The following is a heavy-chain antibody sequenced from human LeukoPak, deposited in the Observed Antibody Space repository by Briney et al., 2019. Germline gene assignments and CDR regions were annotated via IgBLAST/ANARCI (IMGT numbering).Heavy chain of an antibody. CDR1: GFTFSDYY. Sequence: GGSLRLSCAASGFTFSDYYMSWIRQAPGKGLEWVPYISSSGSTIYYADSVKGRFTISRDNAKNSLYLQMNSLRAEDTAVYYCARVPLVVVPAAVYYYYYGMDVWGQGTTVTVSS. D-gene: IGHD2-2*01. V-gene: IGHV3-11*01. CDR3: ARVPLVVVPAAVYYYYYGMDV. CDR2: ISSSGSTI. J-gene: IGHJ6*02.